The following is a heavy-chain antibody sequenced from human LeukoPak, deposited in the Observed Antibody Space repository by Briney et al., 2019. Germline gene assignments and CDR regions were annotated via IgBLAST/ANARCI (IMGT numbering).Heavy chain of an antibody. D-gene: IGHD3-10*01. CDR2: IYYSGGT. CDR1: GGSVSSGSYY. V-gene: IGHV4-61*01. J-gene: IGHJ6*02. Sequence: SETLSLTCTVSGGSVSSGSYYWSWIRQPPGKGLEWIGYIYYSGGTNYNPSLKSRVTISVDTSKNQFSLKLSSVTAGDTAVYYCARDTFSHHYYGSGSYVYGMDVWGQGTTVTVSS. CDR3: ARDTFSHHYYGSGSYVYGMDV.